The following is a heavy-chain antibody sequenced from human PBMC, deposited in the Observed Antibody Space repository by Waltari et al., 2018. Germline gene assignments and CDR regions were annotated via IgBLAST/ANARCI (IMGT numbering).Heavy chain of an antibody. V-gene: IGHV1-2*06. Sequence: QVQLVQSGAEVKKPGASVKVSCKASGYTFTGHYMPWVRPAPGQGLEWMGRINPNSGCTNDAQKFQGRVTMTRDTSISTAYMELSRLRSDDTAVYYCARGFIAAAGTPGGYWGQGTLVTVSS. D-gene: IGHD6-13*01. CDR1: GYTFTGHY. CDR3: ARGFIAAAGTPGGY. CDR2: INPNSGCT. J-gene: IGHJ4*02.